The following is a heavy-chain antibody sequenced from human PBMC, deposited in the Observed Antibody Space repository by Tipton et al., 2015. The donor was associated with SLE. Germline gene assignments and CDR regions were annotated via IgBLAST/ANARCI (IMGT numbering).Heavy chain of an antibody. CDR1: GFTFRSYN. J-gene: IGHJ4*02. V-gene: IGHV3-21*03. CDR2: ISSSSSYI. Sequence: GPLRLSCAASGFTFRSYNMNWVRQAPGKGLEWVSFISSSSSYIYYADSVKGRFTISRDNAKNSLYLQMNSLRAEDTAVYYCARDRVVGAEGGGYYLDYWGQGTLVTVSS. D-gene: IGHD1-26*01. CDR3: ARDRVVGAEGGGYYLDY.